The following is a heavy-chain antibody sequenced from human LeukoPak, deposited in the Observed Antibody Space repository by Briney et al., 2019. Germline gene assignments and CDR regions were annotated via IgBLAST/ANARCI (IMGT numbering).Heavy chain of an antibody. J-gene: IGHJ4*02. Sequence: GGPLRLSCVTSGFTFSRYGIHWVRQPPGKGLEWVAFMRSDGNDENYADSVKGRFTISRDNSRNTLYLQMNSLRTEDTAVYYCATIAAITTAGVVFDYWGQGTLVAVSS. CDR2: MRSDGNDE. CDR3: ATIAAITTAGVVFDY. V-gene: IGHV3-30*02. CDR1: GFTFSRYG. D-gene: IGHD6-13*01.